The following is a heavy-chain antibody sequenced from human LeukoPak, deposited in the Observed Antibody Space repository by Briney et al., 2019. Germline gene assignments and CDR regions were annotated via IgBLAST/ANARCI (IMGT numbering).Heavy chain of an antibody. CDR3: ARVVVPAAVLFDY. D-gene: IGHD2-2*01. J-gene: IGHJ4*02. Sequence: SETLSLTCAVYGGSFSTYYWGWIRQPPGKGLEWIGEINHSGSTNYNPSLKSRVTISVDTSKNQFSLKLSSVTAADTAVYYCARVVVPAAVLFDYWGQGTLVTVSS. V-gene: IGHV4-34*01. CDR2: INHSGST. CDR1: GGSFSTYY.